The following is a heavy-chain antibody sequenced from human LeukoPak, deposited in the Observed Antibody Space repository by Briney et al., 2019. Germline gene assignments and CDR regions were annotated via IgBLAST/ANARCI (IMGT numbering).Heavy chain of an antibody. CDR2: LYSGGNT. Sequence: GGSLRLSCAASGFTVSSDFMIWVRQAPGRGLEWVSILYSGGNTYYAGSVKGRFTISRDNSKNTLFLQMNSLRAGDTAVYYCAKDYFSVTYYDFWSGFGDYWGQGTLVTVSS. CDR3: AKDYFSVTYYDFWSGFGDY. D-gene: IGHD3-3*01. J-gene: IGHJ4*02. V-gene: IGHV3-66*01. CDR1: GFTVSSDF.